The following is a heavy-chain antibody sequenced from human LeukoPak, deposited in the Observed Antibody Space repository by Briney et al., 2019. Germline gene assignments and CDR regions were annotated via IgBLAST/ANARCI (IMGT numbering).Heavy chain of an antibody. CDR2: ISPYNGNT. V-gene: IGHV1-18*01. D-gene: IGHD3-10*01. J-gene: IGHJ4*02. CDR3: ARGEYDLLGDY. Sequence: ASEKVSCKTSGYTFSSHSMNWVRQAPGQGLEWLGWISPYNGNTKYAQKIQGRATMITDISTSTAYLELRSLTSDDTAVYYCARGEYDLLGDYWGQGTLVTVSS. CDR1: GYTFSSHS.